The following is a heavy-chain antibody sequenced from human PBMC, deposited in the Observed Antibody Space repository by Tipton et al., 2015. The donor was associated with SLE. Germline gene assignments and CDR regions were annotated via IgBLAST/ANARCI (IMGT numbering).Heavy chain of an antibody. V-gene: IGHV4-39*07. J-gene: IGHJ3*02. D-gene: IGHD2-15*01. CDR3: ARGLGVVVAVAFDI. CDR1: GGSISSSSYY. CDR2: IYYSGST. Sequence: TLSLTCTVSGGSISSSSYYWGWIRQPPGKGLEWIGSIYYSGSTNYNPSLKGRVTISVDTSKNQFSLKLSSVTAADTAVYYCARGLGVVVAVAFDIWGQGTMVTVSS.